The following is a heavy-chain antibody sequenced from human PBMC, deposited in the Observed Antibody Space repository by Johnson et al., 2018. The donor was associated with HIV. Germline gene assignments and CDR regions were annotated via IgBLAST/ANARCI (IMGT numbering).Heavy chain of an antibody. Sequence: VESGGGLVQPGGSLRLSCAASGFTFSSYDIHWVRQATGKGLESVSPIGPAADTYYPGSVKGRFTVSRENAKNSLYLQMNSLRAEDTALYYCAKDMAPPSRIAGAASHAFDIWGQGTMVTVSS. CDR2: IGPAADT. CDR1: GFTFSSYD. D-gene: IGHD6-13*01. J-gene: IGHJ3*02. V-gene: IGHV3-13*01. CDR3: AKDMAPPSRIAGAASHAFDI.